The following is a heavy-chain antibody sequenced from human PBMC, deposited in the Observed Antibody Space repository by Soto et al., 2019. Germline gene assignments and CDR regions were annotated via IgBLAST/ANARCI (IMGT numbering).Heavy chain of an antibody. CDR2: IYYSGST. V-gene: IGHV4-39*01. Sequence: SETLSLTCTVSGGSISSSSYYWGWIRQPPGKGLEWIGSIYYSGSTYYNPSLKSRVTISVDTSKNQFSLKLSSVTAADTAVYYCARHPFVDLELSAEYNWFDPWGQGTLVTVSS. D-gene: IGHD3-16*02. CDR3: ARHPFVDLELSAEYNWFDP. J-gene: IGHJ5*02. CDR1: GGSISSSSYY.